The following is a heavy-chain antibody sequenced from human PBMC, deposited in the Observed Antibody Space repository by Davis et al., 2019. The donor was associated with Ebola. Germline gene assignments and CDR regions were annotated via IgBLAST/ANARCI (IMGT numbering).Heavy chain of an antibody. CDR3: VRDSGYYSHDY. D-gene: IGHD5-12*01. V-gene: IGHV3-74*01. Sequence: PGGSLRLSCAASGFTFSTFHIHWVRQTPGKGLVWVARIDPGGTGTNYADSVKGRFTISRDNAKNTLSLQMNSLRVEDTAVYYCVRDSGYYSHDYWGHGTLVTVSS. CDR2: IDPGGTGT. J-gene: IGHJ4*01. CDR1: GFTFSTFH.